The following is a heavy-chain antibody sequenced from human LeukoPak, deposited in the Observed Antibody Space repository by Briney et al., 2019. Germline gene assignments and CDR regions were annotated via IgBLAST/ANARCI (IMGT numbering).Heavy chain of an antibody. CDR3: ATRYGGCSSTSCLLRFVY. J-gene: IGHJ4*02. CDR2: FDPEDGET. CDR1: GYTLTELS. D-gene: IGHD2-2*01. Sequence: PSVKVSCKVSGYTLTELSMHWVRQAPGKGVEWMGGFDPEDGETIYAQKFQGRVTMTEDTSTDTAYMELSSLRSEDTAVYYCATRYGGCSSTSCLLRFVYWGEGTLVTVSS. V-gene: IGHV1-24*01.